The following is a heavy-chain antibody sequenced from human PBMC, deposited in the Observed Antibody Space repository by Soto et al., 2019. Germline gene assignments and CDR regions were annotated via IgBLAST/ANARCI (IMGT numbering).Heavy chain of an antibody. J-gene: IGHJ4*02. CDR1: GYSFTSYW. Sequence: GESLKISCKVSGYSFTSYWIGWLRQMPGKVLEWMGIIYPGNSDTRYSPSFQGQVTMSADKSSTTAYLQWSSLKASDSAMYYCARGGSYYEYWGQGTLVTVSS. V-gene: IGHV5-51*01. CDR3: ARGGSYYEY. CDR2: IYPGNSDT. D-gene: IGHD1-26*01.